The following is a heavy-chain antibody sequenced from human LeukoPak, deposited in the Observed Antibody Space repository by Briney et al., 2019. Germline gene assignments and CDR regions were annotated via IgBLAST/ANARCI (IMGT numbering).Heavy chain of an antibody. CDR1: GFTFSSYG. CDR2: ISGSGGST. CDR3: AKAGFSSSWSKPDNWFDP. Sequence: GGSLRLSCSASGFTFSSYGMSWVRQAPGKGLEWVSGISGSGGSTYFADSVKGRFTISRDNSKNTLYLQMNSLRAEDTAVYYCAKAGFSSSWSKPDNWFDPWGQGTLVTVSS. J-gene: IGHJ5*02. V-gene: IGHV3-23*01. D-gene: IGHD6-13*01.